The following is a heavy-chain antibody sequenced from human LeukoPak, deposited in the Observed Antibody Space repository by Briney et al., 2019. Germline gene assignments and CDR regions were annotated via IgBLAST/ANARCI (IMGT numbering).Heavy chain of an antibody. D-gene: IGHD1-7*01. J-gene: IGHJ5*02. CDR3: ARDSGAFTGTTYWFDP. CDR1: GGSISSGGYY. V-gene: IGHV4-31*03. Sequence: SETLSLTCTVSGGSISSGGYYWSWIRQHPGKGLEWIGYIYYSGSTYYNPSLKSRVTISVDTSKNQFSLKLSSVTAADTAVYYCARDSGAFTGTTYWFDPWGQGTLVTVSS. CDR2: IYYSGST.